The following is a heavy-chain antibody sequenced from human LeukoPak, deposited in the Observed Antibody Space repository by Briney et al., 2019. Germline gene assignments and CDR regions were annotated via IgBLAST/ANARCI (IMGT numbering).Heavy chain of an antibody. J-gene: IGHJ5*02. Sequence: GGSLRLSCAASGFTFSSYSMNWVRQAPGKGLEWVSVIYSGGSTYYADSVKGRFTISRDNSKNTLYLQMNSLRAEDTAVYYCARGNWFDPWGQGTLVTVSS. CDR2: IYSGGST. CDR3: ARGNWFDP. V-gene: IGHV3-66*01. CDR1: GFTFSSYS.